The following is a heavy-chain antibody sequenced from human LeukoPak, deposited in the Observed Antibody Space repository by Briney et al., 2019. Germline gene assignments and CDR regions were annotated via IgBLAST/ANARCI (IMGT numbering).Heavy chain of an antibody. CDR2: INTNTGNP. Sequence: ASVKVSCTASGYTFTSYATNWVRQAPGQGLEWMGWINTNTGNPTYAQGFTGRFVFSLDTSVSTAYLQISSLKAEDTAVYYCARKSVAATPRDIVYQYYSMDVWGKGTTVTVSS. J-gene: IGHJ6*03. V-gene: IGHV7-4-1*02. CDR3: ARKSVAATPRDIVYQYYSMDV. D-gene: IGHD2-15*01. CDR1: GYTFTSYA.